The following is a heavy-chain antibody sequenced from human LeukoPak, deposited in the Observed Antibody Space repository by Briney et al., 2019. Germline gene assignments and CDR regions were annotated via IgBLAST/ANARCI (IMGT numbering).Heavy chain of an antibody. Sequence: SETLSLTCAVYGGSFSGYYWSWIRQPPGKGLEWIGEINHSGSTNYNPSLKSRVTISVDTPKNQFSLKLSSVTAADTAVHYCARGGAVTTGMGMDVWGQGTTATVSS. V-gene: IGHV4-34*01. J-gene: IGHJ6*02. CDR3: ARGGAVTTGMGMDV. CDR2: INHSGST. CDR1: GGSFSGYY. D-gene: IGHD4-11*01.